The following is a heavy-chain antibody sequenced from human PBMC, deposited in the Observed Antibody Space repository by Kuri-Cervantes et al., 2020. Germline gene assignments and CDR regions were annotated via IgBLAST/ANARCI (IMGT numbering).Heavy chain of an antibody. CDR1: GGSISSYY. CDR2: IYYSGST. J-gene: IGHJ4*02. CDR3: ARVNLRSSVYFDY. D-gene: IGHD6-19*01. V-gene: IGHV4-59*01. Sequence: SETLSLTCTVPGGSISSYYWSWIRLPPGKGLEWIGYIYYSGSTNYNPSLKSRVTISVDTSKNQFSLKLSSVTAADTAVYYCARVNLRSSVYFDYWGQGTLVTVSS.